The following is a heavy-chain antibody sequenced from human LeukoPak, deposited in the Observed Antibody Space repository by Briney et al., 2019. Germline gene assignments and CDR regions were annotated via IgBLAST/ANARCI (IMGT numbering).Heavy chain of an antibody. J-gene: IGHJ4*02. D-gene: IGHD3-10*01. CDR3: ARDRELGH. Sequence: TSETLSLTCAVYGGSFSGYYWSWIRQPPGKGLEWIGEINHSGSTNYNPSLKSRVTISADTSKNQFSLKLRSVTAADTAVYYCARDRELGHWGQGTLVSVSS. V-gene: IGHV4-34*01. CDR1: GGSFSGYY. CDR2: INHSGST.